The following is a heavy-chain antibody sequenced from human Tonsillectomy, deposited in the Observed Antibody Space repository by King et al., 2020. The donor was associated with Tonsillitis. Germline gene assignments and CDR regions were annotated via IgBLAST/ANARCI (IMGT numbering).Heavy chain of an antibody. CDR3: AREPIYGDRFDA. D-gene: IGHD2-2*02. CDR1: GFTFSSYE. CDR2: ISSSGNTI. Sequence: VQLVESGGGLVQPGGSLRLSYAASGFTFSSYEMNWVRQAPGKGLGWVSYISSSGNTIYYADSVKGRITISRDNAKNSLYLQMNSLRAEDTAVYYCAREPIYGDRFDAWGQGTLVTVSS. V-gene: IGHV3-48*03. J-gene: IGHJ5*02.